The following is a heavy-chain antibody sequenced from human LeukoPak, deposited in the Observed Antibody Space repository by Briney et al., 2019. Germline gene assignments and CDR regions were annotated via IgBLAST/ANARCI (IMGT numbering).Heavy chain of an antibody. D-gene: IGHD6-19*01. J-gene: IGHJ4*02. CDR3: ARDSGYSSGLSFDY. Sequence: ASETLSLTCTVSGGSISSYYWSWIRQPAGKGLEWIGRIYTSGSTYYNPSLKSRVTISVDTSKNQFSLKLSSVTAADTAVYYCARDSGYSSGLSFDYWGQGTLVTVSS. CDR2: IYTSGST. CDR1: GGSISSYY. V-gene: IGHV4-4*07.